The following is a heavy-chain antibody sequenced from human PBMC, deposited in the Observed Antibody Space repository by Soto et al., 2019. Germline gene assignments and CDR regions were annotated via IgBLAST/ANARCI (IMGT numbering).Heavy chain of an antibody. V-gene: IGHV4-30-4*01. J-gene: IGHJ6*02. CDR3: ARGRPNYFYYGLDV. CDR1: GGSIKGDYY. Sequence: SETLSLTCTVSGGSIKGDYYWAWVRQPPGGGLQWMGYKYYSGATDSDPSLEARVSFSVDTSKNQFFLNLTSVTVADTAVYYCARGRPNYFYYGLDVWGPGIPVT. CDR2: KYYSGAT.